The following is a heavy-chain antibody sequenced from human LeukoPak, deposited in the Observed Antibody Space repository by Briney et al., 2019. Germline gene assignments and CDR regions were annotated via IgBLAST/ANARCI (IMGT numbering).Heavy chain of an antibody. J-gene: IGHJ4*02. CDR1: GGSFSGYY. CDR2: INHSGST. CDR3: ARDGLLWFGELFRGYFDY. Sequence: SETLSLTCAVYGGSFSGYYWSWIRQPPGKGLEWIGEINHSGSTNYNPSLKSRVTISVDTSKNQFSLKLSSVTAADTAVYYCARDGLLWFGELFRGYFDYWGQGTLVTVSS. V-gene: IGHV4-34*01. D-gene: IGHD3-10*01.